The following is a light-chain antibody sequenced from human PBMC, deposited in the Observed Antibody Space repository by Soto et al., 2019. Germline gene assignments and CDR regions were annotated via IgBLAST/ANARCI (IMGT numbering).Light chain of an antibody. CDR2: GAS. CDR3: QQYNNWPRT. CDR1: QSVSTN. Sequence: IVMTQSPATLSVSPGERATLSCRASQSVSTNLAWYQQKAGQAPRLLIYGASTRATSIPARFSGSGSETEFTLTITSLQSEDFTVYYCQQYNNWPRTFGQGTKVEIK. V-gene: IGKV3-15*01. J-gene: IGKJ1*01.